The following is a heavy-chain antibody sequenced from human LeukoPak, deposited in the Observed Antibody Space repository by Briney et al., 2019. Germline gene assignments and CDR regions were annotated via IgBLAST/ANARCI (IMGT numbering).Heavy chain of an antibody. CDR2: IYHSGST. CDR3: ARSYDSSGYYPIGAFDI. J-gene: IGHJ3*02. V-gene: IGHV4-4*02. D-gene: IGHD3-22*01. CDR1: GGSISSSNW. Sequence: SETLSLTCAVSGGSISSSNWWSWVRPPPGKGLEWIGEIYHSGSTNYNPSLKSRVTISVDKSKNQFSLKLSSVTAADTAVYYCARSYDSSGYYPIGAFDIWGQGTMATVSS.